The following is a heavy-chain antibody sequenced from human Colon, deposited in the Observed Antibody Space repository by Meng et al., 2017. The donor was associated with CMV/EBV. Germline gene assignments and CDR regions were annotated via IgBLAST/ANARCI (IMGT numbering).Heavy chain of an antibody. J-gene: IGHJ1*01. CDR3: ASHSSYVWGSHH. D-gene: IGHD3-16*01. Sequence: QVPLVQSGAEGRMPGASVKVSCKAPGYRFTGYYIHWVRQAPGQGLEWMGWMDPTTGRTDYAQKFQGTVTMTRDTSISTAYLELSRLTSDDTAVYYCASHSSYVWGSHHWGQGTLVTVSS. CDR2: MDPTTGRT. V-gene: IGHV1-2*02. CDR1: GYRFTGYY.